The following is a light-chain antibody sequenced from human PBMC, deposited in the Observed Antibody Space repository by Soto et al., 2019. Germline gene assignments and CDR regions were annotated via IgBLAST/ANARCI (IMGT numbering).Light chain of an antibody. Sequence: EIVMTQSPATLSVSPGERATLSCRASQSVSSNLAWYQQKPDQAPRLLIYGASTRATGIPARFSGSGSGTEFTLTISSLQSEDVAVYYCQQYNNWPQWTFGQGTKVEIK. CDR2: GAS. CDR3: QQYNNWPQWT. CDR1: QSVSSN. J-gene: IGKJ1*01. V-gene: IGKV3-15*01.